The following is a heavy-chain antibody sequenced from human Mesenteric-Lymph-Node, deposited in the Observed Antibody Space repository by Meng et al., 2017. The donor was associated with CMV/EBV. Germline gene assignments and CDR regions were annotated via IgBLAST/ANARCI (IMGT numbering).Heavy chain of an antibody. Sequence: ASVKVSCKASGYTFTSYGISWVRQAPGQGLEWMGWITPYNGNANYAQKLQGRVTMTTEKSTTTAYMELRSLRAEDTAVYYCGRKHVRLEWFEEYGLDVWGQGTTVTVSS. D-gene: IGHD3-3*01. V-gene: IGHV1-18*01. J-gene: IGHJ6*02. CDR2: ITPYNGNA. CDR1: GYTFTSYG. CDR3: GRKHVRLEWFEEYGLDV.